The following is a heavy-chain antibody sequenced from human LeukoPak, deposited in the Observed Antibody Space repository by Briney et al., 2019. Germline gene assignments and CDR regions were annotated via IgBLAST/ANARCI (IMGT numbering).Heavy chain of an antibody. Sequence: GASVKVSCKASGGTFSSYAISWVRQAPGQGLEWMGGIIPIFGTANYAQKFQGRVTITTDESTSTAYMELSSLRSEDTAVYYCAREAPARYDSSGYFDYWGKGTLVTVSS. D-gene: IGHD3-22*01. J-gene: IGHJ4*02. CDR1: GGTFSSYA. CDR2: IIPIFGTA. CDR3: AREAPARYDSSGYFDY. V-gene: IGHV1-69*05.